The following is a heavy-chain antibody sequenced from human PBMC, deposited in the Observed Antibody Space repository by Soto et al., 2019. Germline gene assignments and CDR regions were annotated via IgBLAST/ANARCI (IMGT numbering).Heavy chain of an antibody. CDR1: GGSISSYY. CDR2: IYYSGST. J-gene: IGHJ4*02. V-gene: IGHV4-59*08. CDR3: ARHVTTVTTVDY. Sequence: SETLSLTCPVSGGSISSYYLSWIRQPPGKGLEWIGYIYYSGSTNYNPSLKSRVTISVDTSKNQFSLKLSSVTAADTAVYYCARHVTTVTTVDYWGQGTLVTVSS. D-gene: IGHD4-17*01.